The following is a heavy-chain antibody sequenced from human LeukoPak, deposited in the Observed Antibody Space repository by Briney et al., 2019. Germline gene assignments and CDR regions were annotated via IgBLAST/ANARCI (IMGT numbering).Heavy chain of an antibody. V-gene: IGHV3-30*18. CDR3: AKVPDGYSYGLDY. D-gene: IGHD5-18*01. CDR2: ISYEGSNK. Sequence: PGRSLRLSCAASGFTFSSYGMHWVRQAPGKGLEWVAVISYEGSNKYYADSVKGRFTISRDNSKNTLYLQMNSLRAEDTAVYYCAKVPDGYSYGLDYWGQGTLVTVSS. J-gene: IGHJ4*02. CDR1: GFTFSSYG.